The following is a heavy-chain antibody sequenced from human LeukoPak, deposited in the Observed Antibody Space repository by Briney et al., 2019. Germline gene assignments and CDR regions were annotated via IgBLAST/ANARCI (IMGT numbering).Heavy chain of an antibody. CDR1: GGSISSHF. Sequence: PSETLSLTCTVSGGSISSHFWTWVRQTPGKGLEWIGYYYYSGNLSYNPSLRSRVTISAVPSETQFFLKLTSVTAADTAVYFCARGENPHSFGSWGQGALVTVSS. V-gene: IGHV4-59*11. CDR2: YYYSGNL. CDR3: ARGENPHSFGS. J-gene: IGHJ5*02. D-gene: IGHD5-18*01.